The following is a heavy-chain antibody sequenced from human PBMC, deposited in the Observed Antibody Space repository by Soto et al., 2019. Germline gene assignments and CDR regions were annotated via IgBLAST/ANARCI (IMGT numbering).Heavy chain of an antibody. CDR3: VKWHTSNFDSLPFTGFDF. V-gene: IGHV3-23*01. CDR2: MSGDGRT. D-gene: IGHD3-22*01. CDR1: GFTFSDSV. J-gene: IGHJ4*02. Sequence: PGGSLRLSCVGSGFTFSDSVTAWVRQAPGKGLEWLSVMSGDGRTRYALSVTGRFTISRDNSKNTLYLQMRSLRAEDAAAYYCVKWHTSNFDSLPFTGFDFWGQGTQVTVSS.